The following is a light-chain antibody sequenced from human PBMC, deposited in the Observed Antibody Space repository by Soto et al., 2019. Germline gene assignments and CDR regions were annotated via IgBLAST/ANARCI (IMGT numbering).Light chain of an antibody. V-gene: IGKV3-11*01. CDR3: QQHVGVPRT. J-gene: IGKJ1*01. CDR1: QGVNTY. CDR2: DAS. Sequence: EIVLTQSPATLSLSPGERASPSCRASQGVNTYLAWYQQKPGQAPRLLIYDASYRATGIPARSSGSGSGTDFTLTISRLEPEDFAVYFCQQHVGVPRTFGQGTKVDIK.